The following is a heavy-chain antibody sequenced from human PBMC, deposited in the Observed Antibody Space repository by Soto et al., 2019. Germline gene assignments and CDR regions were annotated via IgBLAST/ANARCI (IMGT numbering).Heavy chain of an antibody. V-gene: IGHV4-30-2*05. CDR2: IYHSGST. D-gene: IGHD3-10*01. CDR1: GGSISSGGYS. CDR3: ARILPLWFGELLPNWFDP. J-gene: IGHJ5*02. Sequence: PSETLSLTCAVSGGSISSGGYSWSWIRQPPGKGLEWIGYIYHSGSTYYNPSLKSRVTISVDTSKNQFSLKLSSVTAADTAVYYCARILPLWFGELLPNWFDPWGQGTLVTVSS.